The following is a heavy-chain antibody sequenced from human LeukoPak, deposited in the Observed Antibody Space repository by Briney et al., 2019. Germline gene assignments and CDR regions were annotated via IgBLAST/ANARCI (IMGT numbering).Heavy chain of an antibody. CDR3: ARGSGYSYGSPFDY. J-gene: IGHJ4*02. CDR1: GFTFDDYA. Sequence: GGSLRLSCAASGFTFDDYAMHWVRHAPGKGLEWVSGISWNSGSIGYADSVKGRFTISRDNAKNSLYLQMNSLRAEDTALYYCARGSGYSYGSPFDYWGQGTLVTVSS. D-gene: IGHD5-18*01. V-gene: IGHV3-9*01. CDR2: ISWNSGSI.